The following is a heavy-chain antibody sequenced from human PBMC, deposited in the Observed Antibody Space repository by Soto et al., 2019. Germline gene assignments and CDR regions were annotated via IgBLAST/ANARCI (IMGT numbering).Heavy chain of an antibody. CDR2: LDSGGNT. D-gene: IGHD2-15*01. CDR1: GFTVSRNY. Sequence: GGSLRLSCAASGFTVSRNYMNWVRQAPGKGLEWVSVLDSGGNTYYADSVKDRFTISRDNAKNSLYLQMNSLRAEDTAVYYCARGVGIDYWGQGTQVTVSS. V-gene: IGHV3-66*01. CDR3: ARGVGIDY. J-gene: IGHJ4*02.